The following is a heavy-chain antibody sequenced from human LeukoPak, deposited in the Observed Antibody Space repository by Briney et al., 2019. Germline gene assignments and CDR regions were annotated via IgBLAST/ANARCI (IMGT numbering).Heavy chain of an antibody. Sequence: TGGSLRLSCAASGFTFSTFAMHWVRLSPGKGLEWVSSITGSGPYMLYADSVKHRFTISRDNTKNLLYLEMNSLRAEDTAMYFCVRDVGAVRGEVYFDYWGQGTLVTVSS. CDR2: ITGSGPYM. V-gene: IGHV3-21*06. CDR1: GFTFSTFA. D-gene: IGHD3-10*01. J-gene: IGHJ4*02. CDR3: VRDVGAVRGEVYFDY.